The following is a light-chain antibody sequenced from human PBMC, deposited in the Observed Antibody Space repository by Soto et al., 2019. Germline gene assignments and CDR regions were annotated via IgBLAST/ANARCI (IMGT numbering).Light chain of an antibody. CDR3: QHYGSTPWT. V-gene: IGKV3-20*01. J-gene: IGKJ1*01. Sequence: PGEGGTLSCRASQSVCSRCLAWYQQKPGQAPRLLIFGASSRATGIPDTFRGSGSGTDFTLTISRLEPEDSAVYYCQHYGSTPWTFGQGTKVEI. CDR1: QSVCSRC. CDR2: GAS.